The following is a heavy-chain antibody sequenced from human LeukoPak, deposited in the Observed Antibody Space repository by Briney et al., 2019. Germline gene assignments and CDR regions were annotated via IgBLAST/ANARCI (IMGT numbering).Heavy chain of an antibody. V-gene: IGHV4-59*01. Sequence: SETLSLTCTVSGGSISSYYWSWIRQPPGKGLELIGYIYYSGSTNYNPSLKSRVTISVDTSKNQFSLKLSSVTAADTAVFYCARSGGYNYGYGVFDYWGQGTLVTVSS. CDR3: ARSGGYNYGYGVFDY. J-gene: IGHJ4*02. CDR2: IYYSGST. CDR1: GGSISSYY. D-gene: IGHD5-18*01.